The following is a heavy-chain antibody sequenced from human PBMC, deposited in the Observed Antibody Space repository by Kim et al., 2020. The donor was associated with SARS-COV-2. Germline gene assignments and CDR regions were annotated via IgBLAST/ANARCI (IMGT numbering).Heavy chain of an antibody. J-gene: IGHJ6*02. CDR3: ARGGAGGDYGLLISDYYYGMDV. CDR1: GFTFSSYA. V-gene: IGHV3-30*04. CDR2: ISYDGSNK. Sequence: GGSLRLSCAASGFTFSSYAMHWVRQAPGKGLEWVAVISYDGSNKYYVDSVKGRFTISRDNSKNTLYLQMNSLRAEDTAVYYCARGGAGGDYGLLISDYYYGMDVWGQGTTVTVSS. D-gene: IGHD4-17*01.